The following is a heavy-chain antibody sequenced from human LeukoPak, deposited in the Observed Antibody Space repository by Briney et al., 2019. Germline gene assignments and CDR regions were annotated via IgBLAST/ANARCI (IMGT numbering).Heavy chain of an antibody. CDR3: AKWPYYDSSGYSY. CDR1: GGSISSSNW. D-gene: IGHD3-22*01. CDR2: IYHSGST. J-gene: IGHJ4*02. Sequence: GTLSLTCAVSGGSISSSNWWSWVRQPPGKGPEWIGEIYHSGSTNYNPSLKSRVTISVDKSKNQLSLKLSSVTAADTAVYYCAKWPYYDSSGYSYWGQGTLVTVSS. V-gene: IGHV4-4*02.